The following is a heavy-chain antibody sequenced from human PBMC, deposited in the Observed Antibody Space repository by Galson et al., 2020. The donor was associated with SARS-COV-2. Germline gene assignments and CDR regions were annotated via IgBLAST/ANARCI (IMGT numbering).Heavy chain of an antibody. J-gene: IGHJ3*02. V-gene: IGHV3-20*04. CDR2: INWNGGST. CDR3: ASSPPDDAFDI. CDR1: GFTFDDYG. Sequence: GASLRLSCAASGFTFDDYGMSWVRQAPGKGLEWVSGINWNGGSTGYADSVKGRFTISRDNAKNSLYLQMNSLRAEDTALYYCASSPPDDAFDIWGQGTMVTVSS.